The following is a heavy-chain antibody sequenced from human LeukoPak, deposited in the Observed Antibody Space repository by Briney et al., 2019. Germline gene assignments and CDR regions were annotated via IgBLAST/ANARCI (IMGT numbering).Heavy chain of an antibody. CDR1: GDSISSSNYY. V-gene: IGHV4-31*02. J-gene: IGHJ4*02. D-gene: IGHD5-12*01. CDR2: IYYSGST. CDR3: ARSLRRRSGYEEVGHFDY. Sequence: SETLSLTCTVSGDSISSSNYYWGWIRQHPGKGLEWIGYIYYSGSTYYNPSLKSRVTISVDTSKNQFSLKLSSVTAADTAVYYCARSLRRRSGYEEVGHFDYWGQGTLVTVSS.